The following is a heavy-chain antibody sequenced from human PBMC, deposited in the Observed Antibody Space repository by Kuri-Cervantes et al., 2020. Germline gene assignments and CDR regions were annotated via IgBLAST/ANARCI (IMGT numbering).Heavy chain of an antibody. D-gene: IGHD3-3*01. CDR3: ARDVTIFGVVRLTYYYGMDV. Sequence: GGSLRLSCAASGFTFSSYGMHWVRQAPGKGLEWVAVTSYDGSNKYYADSVKGRFTISRDNSKNTLYLQMNSLRAEDTAVYYCARDVTIFGVVRLTYYYGMDVWGQGTTVTVSS. J-gene: IGHJ6*02. CDR2: TSYDGSNK. V-gene: IGHV3-30*03. CDR1: GFTFSSYG.